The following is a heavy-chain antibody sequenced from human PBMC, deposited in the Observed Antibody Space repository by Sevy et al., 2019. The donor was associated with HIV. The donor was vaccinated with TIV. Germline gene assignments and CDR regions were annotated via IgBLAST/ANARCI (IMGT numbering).Heavy chain of an antibody. Sequence: SETLSLTCAVYGGSFSGYYWSWIRQPPGKGLEWIGEINHSGSTNYNPSLKSRVTISVDTSKNQFSLKLSSVTAADTAVYYCARGGKTGTTGSLRYYYYYMDVWGTGTTVTVSS. D-gene: IGHD1-7*01. CDR1: GGSFSGYY. V-gene: IGHV4-34*01. CDR3: ARGGKTGTTGSLRYYYYYMDV. CDR2: INHSGST. J-gene: IGHJ6*03.